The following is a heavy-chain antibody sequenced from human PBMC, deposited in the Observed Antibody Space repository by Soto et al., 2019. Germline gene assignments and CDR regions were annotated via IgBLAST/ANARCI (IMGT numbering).Heavy chain of an antibody. CDR1: GYTFTSYG. V-gene: IGHV1-18*01. CDR2: ISAYNGNT. D-gene: IGHD3-10*01. J-gene: IGHJ6*03. CDR3: ARGNTMVRGVILNYYYYYMDV. Sequence: QVQLVQSGAEVKKPRASEKVSCKASGYTFTSYGISWVRQAPGQGLEWMGWISAYNGNTNYAQKLQGRVTMTTDTSTSTAYMELRSLRSDDTAVYYCARGNTMVRGVILNYYYYYMDVWGKGTTVTVSS.